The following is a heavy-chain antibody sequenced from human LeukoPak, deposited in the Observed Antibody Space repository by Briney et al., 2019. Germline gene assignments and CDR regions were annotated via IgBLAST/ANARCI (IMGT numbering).Heavy chain of an antibody. J-gene: IGHJ4*02. CDR1: GGSISSYY. CDR2: IYTSGST. Sequence: PSETLSLTCTVSGGSISSYYWSWIRQPAGKGLEWIGRIYTSGSTNYNPSLKSRVTMSLDTSKYQFSLKLTSVTAADTAVYYCARGGGAISVDYWGQGTLVTVSS. CDR3: ARGGGAISVDY. D-gene: IGHD3-10*01. V-gene: IGHV4-4*07.